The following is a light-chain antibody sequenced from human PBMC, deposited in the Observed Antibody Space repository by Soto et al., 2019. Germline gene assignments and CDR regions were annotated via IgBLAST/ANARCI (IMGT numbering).Light chain of an antibody. CDR3: QQHSHWPLT. CDR1: QSITSN. Sequence: EMVMTQSPATLSVSPGERATLFCRASQSITSNLLAWYQQKPGQAPRLLIYDASTRATGIPARFSGSGSGTDFTLTISNLQSEDFAVYYCQQHSHWPLTFGPGTKVDIK. V-gene: IGKV3-15*01. CDR2: DAS. J-gene: IGKJ3*01.